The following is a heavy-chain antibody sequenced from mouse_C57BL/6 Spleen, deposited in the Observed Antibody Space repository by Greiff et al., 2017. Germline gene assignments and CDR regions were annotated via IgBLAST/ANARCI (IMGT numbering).Heavy chain of an antibody. CDR1: GYAFSSYW. D-gene: IGHD3-3*01. Sequence: QVQLQQSGAELVKPGASVKLSCKASGYAFSSYWMNWVKQRPGKGLEWIGQIYPGDGDTNYNGKFKGKATLTADKSSSTAYMQLSSLTSEAAAVYFCASSRAGTLYFDYWGQGTTLTVSS. V-gene: IGHV1-80*01. J-gene: IGHJ2*01. CDR3: ASSRAGTLYFDY. CDR2: IYPGDGDT.